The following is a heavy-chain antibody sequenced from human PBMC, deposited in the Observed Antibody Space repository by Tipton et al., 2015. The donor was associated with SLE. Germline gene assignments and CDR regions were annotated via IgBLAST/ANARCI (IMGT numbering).Heavy chain of an antibody. CDR3: ARGGVAAAAAKGNWFDP. J-gene: IGHJ5*02. D-gene: IGHD6-13*01. CDR1: GGSFSGYY. Sequence: TLSLTCAVYGGSFSGYYWSWIRQPPGKGLEWIGEIIHSGSTNYNPSLKSRVTISVDTSKNQFSLKLSSVTAADTAVYYCARGGVAAAAAKGNWFDPWGQGTLVTVSS. V-gene: IGHV4-34*01. CDR2: IIHSGST.